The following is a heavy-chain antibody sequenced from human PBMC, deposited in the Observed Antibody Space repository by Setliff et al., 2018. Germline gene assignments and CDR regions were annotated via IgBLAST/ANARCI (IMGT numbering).Heavy chain of an antibody. V-gene: IGHV3-21*01. CDR3: ARAKGTSMATQYFDY. Sequence: GGSLRLSCVASGFTFSSYSMIWVCQAPGTGLEWVSSVSIGQTHIYYADSVKGRFTISRDNAKNSLYLQMNSLRVEDTAVYFCARAKGTSMATQYFDYWGQGTPVTVSS. J-gene: IGHJ4*02. D-gene: IGHD3-10*01. CDR1: GFTFSSYS. CDR2: VSIGQTHI.